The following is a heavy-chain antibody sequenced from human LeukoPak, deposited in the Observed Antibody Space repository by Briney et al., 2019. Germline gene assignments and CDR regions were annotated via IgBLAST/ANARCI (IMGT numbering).Heavy chain of an antibody. CDR1: GFTFSRYW. D-gene: IGHD6-19*01. CDR3: ARDVAGALDF. CDR2: IRGDAGDK. V-gene: IGHV3-7*01. Sequence: GGSLRLSCAATGFTFSRYWMAWVRQAPGKGLEWVANIRGDAGDKGYADSVKGRFTISRDNGKNSLYLQMNSLTDEDTAMYYCARDVAGALDFWGQGTLLIVSS. J-gene: IGHJ4*02.